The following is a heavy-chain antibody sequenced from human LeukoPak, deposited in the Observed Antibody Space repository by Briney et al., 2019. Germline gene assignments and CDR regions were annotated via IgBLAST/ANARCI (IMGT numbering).Heavy chain of an antibody. Sequence: SETLSLTCTVSGGSISSYYWSWIRQPPGKGLEWIGYIYYSGSTNYNPSLKSRVTISVDTSKNQFSLQLSSVTAADTAVYYCARKIAVAGMDYFDYWGQGTLVTVSS. V-gene: IGHV4-59*08. D-gene: IGHD6-19*01. CDR2: IYYSGST. CDR3: ARKIAVAGMDYFDY. J-gene: IGHJ4*02. CDR1: GGSISSYY.